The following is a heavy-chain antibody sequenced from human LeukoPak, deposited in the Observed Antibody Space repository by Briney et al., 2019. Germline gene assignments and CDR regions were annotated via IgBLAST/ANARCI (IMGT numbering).Heavy chain of an antibody. CDR2: IYYSGST. CDR1: GGSISSYY. Sequence: SETLSLTCTVSGGSISSYYWSWIRQPPGKGLEWIGYIYYSGSTTYNPSLTSRVTISVDTSKNQFSLKLSSVTAADTAVYYCARGVSVPAALFFWYFDLWGRGTLVTVPS. D-gene: IGHD2-2*01. V-gene: IGHV4-59*01. J-gene: IGHJ2*01. CDR3: ARGVSVPAALFFWYFDL.